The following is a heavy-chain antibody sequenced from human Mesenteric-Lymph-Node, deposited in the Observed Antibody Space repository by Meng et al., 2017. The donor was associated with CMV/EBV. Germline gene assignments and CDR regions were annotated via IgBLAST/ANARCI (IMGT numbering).Heavy chain of an antibody. V-gene: IGHV3-30-3*01. CDR2: ISYDGSNK. D-gene: IGHD6-13*01. CDR3: ARDWRYGYSSSWIDY. CDR1: GFTFSSYA. J-gene: IGHJ4*02. Sequence: GESLKISCAASGFTFSSYAMHWVRQAPGKGLEWVAVISYDGSNKYYADSVKGRFTISRDNSKNTLYLQMNSLRAEDTAVYYCARDWRYGYSSSWIDYWGQGTLVTVSS.